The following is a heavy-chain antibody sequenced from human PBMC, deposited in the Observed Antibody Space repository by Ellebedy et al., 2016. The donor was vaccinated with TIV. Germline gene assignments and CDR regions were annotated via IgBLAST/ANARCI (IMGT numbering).Heavy chain of an antibody. D-gene: IGHD5-18*01. Sequence: GGSLRLXCAASGFTFSSYAMHWVRQAPGKGLEWVAVISNDGNTKLYADSVKGRFTISRDNSKNTLYLQMNGLRAEDTATYYCAKTKGYSDAFDSWGQGTMVTVS. J-gene: IGHJ3*01. V-gene: IGHV3-30-3*02. CDR2: ISNDGNTK. CDR1: GFTFSSYA. CDR3: AKTKGYSDAFDS.